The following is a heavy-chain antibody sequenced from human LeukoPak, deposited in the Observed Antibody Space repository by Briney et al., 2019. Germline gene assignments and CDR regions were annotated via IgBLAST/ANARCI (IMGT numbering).Heavy chain of an antibody. V-gene: IGHV3-30*18. J-gene: IGHJ4*02. CDR3: AKDLSTVTTGPFDY. CDR1: GFTFSSYG. Sequence: PGGSLRLSCAASGFTFSSYGKHWVRQAPGKGREWGAVISYDGSNKYYADSVKGRFTISRDNSKNTLYLQMNSLRAEDTAVYYCAKDLSTVTTGPFDYWGQGTLVTVSS. CDR2: ISYDGSNK. D-gene: IGHD4-11*01.